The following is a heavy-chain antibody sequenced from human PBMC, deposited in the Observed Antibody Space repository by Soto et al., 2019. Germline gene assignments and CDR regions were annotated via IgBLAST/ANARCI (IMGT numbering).Heavy chain of an antibody. CDR2: ISSSSSTV. V-gene: IGHV3-48*02. Sequence: GGSLRLSCAASGFTFSSYSMNWVRQAPGKGLEWVSYISSSSSTVYYADSVKGRFTISRDNAKNSLYLQMNSLRDEDTAVYYCARDILPITIFGVVINYGMDVWGQGTTVTVSS. J-gene: IGHJ6*02. CDR1: GFTFSSYS. CDR3: ARDILPITIFGVVINYGMDV. D-gene: IGHD3-3*01.